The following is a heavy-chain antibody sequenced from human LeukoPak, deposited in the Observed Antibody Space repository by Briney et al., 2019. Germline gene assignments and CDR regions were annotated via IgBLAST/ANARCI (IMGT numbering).Heavy chain of an antibody. CDR2: IYHSGST. Sequence: PSETLSLTCTVSGVSISSYYWSWIRQPPGKGLEWIGYIYHSGSTNYNPSLKSRVNISVDTSKNQFSLKVSSGTAADTAVYYCARAPYYYYMDVWGKGTTVTVSS. CDR3: ARAPYYYYMDV. V-gene: IGHV4-59*01. CDR1: GVSISSYY. J-gene: IGHJ6*03.